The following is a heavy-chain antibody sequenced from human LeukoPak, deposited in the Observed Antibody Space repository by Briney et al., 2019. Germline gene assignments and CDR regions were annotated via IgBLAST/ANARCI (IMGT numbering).Heavy chain of an antibody. CDR2: ISGSGSTI. V-gene: IGHV3-11*04. CDR1: GFTFSYYY. Sequence: GGSLRLSCAASGFTFSYYYMSWIRQAPGKGLEWVSYISGSGSTIYYSDSVKGRFTISRDNAKNSLYLQMNSLRAEDTAAYYCARDLSYYDSSGYQRSAEYFQHWGQGTLVTVSS. CDR3: ARDLSYYDSSGYQRSAEYFQH. J-gene: IGHJ1*01. D-gene: IGHD3-22*01.